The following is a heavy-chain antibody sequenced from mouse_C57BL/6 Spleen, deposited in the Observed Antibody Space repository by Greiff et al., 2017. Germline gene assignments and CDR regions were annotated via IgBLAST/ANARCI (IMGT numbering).Heavy chain of an antibody. Sequence: DVHLVESGGGLVKPGGSLKLSCAASGFTFSDYGMHWVRQAPETGLEWVAYISSGSSTISSADTVNGRFPISRDNAKNTLFLQMTSRRSEDTAMYYCAREGGYYDYAMDYWGQGTSVTVSS. CDR2: ISSGSSTI. V-gene: IGHV5-17*01. D-gene: IGHD2-3*01. CDR3: AREGGYYDYAMDY. CDR1: GFTFSDYG. J-gene: IGHJ4*01.